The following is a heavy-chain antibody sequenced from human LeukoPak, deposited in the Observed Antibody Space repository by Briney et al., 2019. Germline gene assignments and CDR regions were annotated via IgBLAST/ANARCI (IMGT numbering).Heavy chain of an antibody. CDR3: TTAPTRGWLPYFDY. J-gene: IGHJ4*02. CDR2: ITADGTE. V-gene: IGHV3-15*01. Sequence: GGSLRLSCAVSGLTFSYAWISWVRQAPGKGLEWVARITADGTEDYAAPVNARFTASRDDSKTTVYLQMNSLTTEDTAVYYCTTAPTRGWLPYFDYWGQGTVVTVSS. D-gene: IGHD5-24*01. CDR1: GLTFSYAW.